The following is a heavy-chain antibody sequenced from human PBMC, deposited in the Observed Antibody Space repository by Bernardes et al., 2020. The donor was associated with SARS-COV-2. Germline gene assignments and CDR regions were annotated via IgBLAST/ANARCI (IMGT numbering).Heavy chain of an antibody. Sequence: GSLRLSCVASGFNFSSYDMIWVRQAPGKGLEFVASINYNGVGPVYGASVRGRFTVSRDNSKHTLYLQMNSLRADDTAIYYCGKDPNWGSGYWGPGTLVTVSS. CDR2: INYNGVGP. CDR3: GKDPNWGSGY. J-gene: IGHJ4*02. D-gene: IGHD7-27*01. V-gene: IGHV3-23*01. CDR1: GFNFSSYD.